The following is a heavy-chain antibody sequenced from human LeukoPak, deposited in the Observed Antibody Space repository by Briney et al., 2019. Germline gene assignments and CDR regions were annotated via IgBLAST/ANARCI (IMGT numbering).Heavy chain of an antibody. Sequence: SETLSLTCTVSGDSISGYYWSWIRQPAGEGLEWIGRIFTSGGTNYHPSLKSRVTISADTSKNQSSLKLTSVTAADTALYYCARDLVAGRPHAFDIWGQGTMVTVSS. J-gene: IGHJ3*02. D-gene: IGHD6-6*01. CDR2: IFTSGGT. V-gene: IGHV4-4*07. CDR1: GDSISGYY. CDR3: ARDLVAGRPHAFDI.